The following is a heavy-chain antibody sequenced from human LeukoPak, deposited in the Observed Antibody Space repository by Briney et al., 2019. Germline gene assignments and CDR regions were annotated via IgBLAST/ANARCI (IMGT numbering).Heavy chain of an antibody. D-gene: IGHD3-22*01. V-gene: IGHV4-61*02. Sequence: SQTLSLTCTVSGGSISSGSHYWSWIRQPAGKGLEWIGRIYTSGSTNYNPSLKSRVTISVDTSKNQFSLKLSSVTAADTAVYYCARGLTYYDSSGYHYKEFDYWGQGTLVTVSS. CDR1: GGSISSGSHY. J-gene: IGHJ4*02. CDR2: IYTSGST. CDR3: ARGLTYYDSSGYHYKEFDY.